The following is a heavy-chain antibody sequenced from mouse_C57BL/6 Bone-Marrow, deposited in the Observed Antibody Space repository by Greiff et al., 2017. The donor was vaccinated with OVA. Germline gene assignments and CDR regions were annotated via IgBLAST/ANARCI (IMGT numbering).Heavy chain of an antibody. J-gene: IGHJ3*01. CDR1: GYTFTSYW. CDR2: IDPNSGGT. CDR3: AREEFFTTVVATPAY. Sequence: VQLQQPGAELVKPGASVKLSCKASGYTFTSYWMHWVKQRPGRGLEWIGRIDPNSGGTKYNEKFKSKATLTVDKPSSTAYMQLSSLTSEESAVYYCAREEFFTTVVATPAYWGQGTLVTVSA. D-gene: IGHD1-1*01. V-gene: IGHV1-72*01.